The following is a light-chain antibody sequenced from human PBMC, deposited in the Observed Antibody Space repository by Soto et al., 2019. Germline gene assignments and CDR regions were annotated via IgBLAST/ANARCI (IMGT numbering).Light chain of an antibody. J-gene: IGKJ5*01. V-gene: IGKV3-20*01. Sequence: EIVLTQSPGTLSLSPGERATISCRASQSVSSSYLAWYQQKSGQAPRLLIYGASSRATGIPDRFSGSGSGTDFTLTIGRLEPEDFAVYYCQQYGSSSIT. CDR3: QQYGSSSIT. CDR1: QSVSSSY. CDR2: GAS.